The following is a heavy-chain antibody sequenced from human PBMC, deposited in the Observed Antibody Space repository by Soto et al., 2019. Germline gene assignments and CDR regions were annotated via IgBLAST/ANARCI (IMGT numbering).Heavy chain of an antibody. J-gene: IGHJ2*01. Sequence: RFGWNVESVLLTCVRHIPGKGMEWMGRIDPTDSYTDYSPSFQGHVTISVDKSINTAYLHWSSLKASDSAMYYCAILFYWSGVHLELHAFPRLRSSDL. CDR1: GWNVESVL. D-gene: IGHD1-26*01. CDR3: AILFYWSGVHLELHAFPRLRSSDL. CDR2: IDPTDSYT. V-gene: IGHV5-10-1*01.